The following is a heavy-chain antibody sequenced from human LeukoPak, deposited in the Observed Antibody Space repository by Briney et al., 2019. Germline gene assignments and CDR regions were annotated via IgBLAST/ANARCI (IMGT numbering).Heavy chain of an antibody. D-gene: IGHD4-17*01. CDR3: AKAPYGDYYYYFDY. J-gene: IGHJ4*02. CDR2: IKGDQSTT. Sequence: PGGSLRLSCAASGFTFSRHWMHWVRQAPGKGLVWVSRIKGDQSTTNYADSVKGRFTISRDNARNTLYLQMNSLRAEDTAVYYCAKAPYGDYYYYFDYWGQGTLVTVSS. V-gene: IGHV3-74*01. CDR1: GFTFSRHW.